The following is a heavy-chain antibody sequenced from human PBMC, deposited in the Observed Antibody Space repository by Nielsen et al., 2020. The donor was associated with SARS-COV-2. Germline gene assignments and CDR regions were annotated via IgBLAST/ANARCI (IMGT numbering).Heavy chain of an antibody. V-gene: IGHV3-73*01. Sequence: GESLKISCAASGFTFSGSAMHWVRQASGKGLEWVGRIRSKANSYATAYAASVKGRFTISRDDSKNTAYLQMNSLKTEDTAVYYCTRPEKTGTPSTGDYWGQGTLVTGSS. J-gene: IGHJ4*02. D-gene: IGHD1-1*01. CDR3: TRPEKTGTPSTGDY. CDR1: GFTFSGSA. CDR2: IRSKANSYAT.